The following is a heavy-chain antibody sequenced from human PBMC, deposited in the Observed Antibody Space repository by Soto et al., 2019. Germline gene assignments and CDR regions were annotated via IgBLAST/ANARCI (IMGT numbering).Heavy chain of an antibody. CDR3: ARHPRDDYNYGGSGIFDD. J-gene: IGHJ4*02. D-gene: IGHD4-4*01. CDR1: GGSLSSRTFW. V-gene: IGHV4-39*01. Sequence: LSLTCSVSGGSLSSRTFWWAWIRQPPGKGRGWIGDMYYSGSSYSSPSLKSRVTLTVDTSKNQLSLKLNSVTAADTAVYYCARHPRDDYNYGGSGIFDDWGQGTLVTVSS. CDR2: MYYSGSS.